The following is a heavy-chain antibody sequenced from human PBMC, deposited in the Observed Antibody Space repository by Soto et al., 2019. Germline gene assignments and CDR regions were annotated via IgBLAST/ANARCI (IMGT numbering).Heavy chain of an antibody. Sequence: PSETLSLTCTVAGGSITSGGYHWTWIRQHPGKGLEWIGYISDSGSTYYNPSLKSRVTILRDTSKNQFSLNLSSVTAADTAVYYCARGSIYGTAYWGQGTLVTVSS. V-gene: IGHV4-31*03. J-gene: IGHJ4*02. CDR1: GGSITSGGYH. CDR3: ARGSIYGTAY. D-gene: IGHD1-1*01. CDR2: ISDSGST.